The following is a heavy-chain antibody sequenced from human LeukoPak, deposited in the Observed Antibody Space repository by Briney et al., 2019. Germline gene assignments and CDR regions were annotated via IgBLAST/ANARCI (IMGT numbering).Heavy chain of an antibody. J-gene: IGHJ4*02. V-gene: IGHV3-21*01. CDR2: VSSSSSYI. CDR3: ARSYGSGNDRDY. Sequence: GGSLRLSCAASGFTFSSYSMNWVRQAPGKGLEWVSSVSSSSSYIYYADSVKGRFTISRDNAKNSLYLQMNSLRAEDTAVYYCARSYGSGNDRDYWGQGTLVTVSS. D-gene: IGHD3-10*01. CDR1: GFTFSSYS.